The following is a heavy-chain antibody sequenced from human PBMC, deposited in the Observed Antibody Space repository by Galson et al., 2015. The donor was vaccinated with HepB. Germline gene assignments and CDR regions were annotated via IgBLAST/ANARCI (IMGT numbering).Heavy chain of an antibody. V-gene: IGHV1-18*01. CDR1: GYTFSDYG. CDR2: ISPYYGTT. D-gene: IGHD6-13*01. CDR3: ARDRSSSDY. J-gene: IGHJ4*02. Sequence: SVKVSCKASGYTFSDYGISWVRQAPGQGLEWMGWISPYYGTTTYAQNLQGRVTMTTDTSTSTVYMELRSLRSDGTAVYYCARDRSSSDYWGQGTLVTVSS.